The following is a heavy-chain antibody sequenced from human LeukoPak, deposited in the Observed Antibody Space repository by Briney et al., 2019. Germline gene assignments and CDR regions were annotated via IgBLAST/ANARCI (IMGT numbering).Heavy chain of an antibody. CDR1: RGSFSGYY. CDR3: ARGPTIDYDILTGYYYFDY. V-gene: IGHV4-34*01. CDR2: INHSGTT. Sequence: SETLSLTCAVYRGSFSGYYWTWIRQSPGKGLEWVGEINHSGTTNYNPSLKRRVTISIDTSKNQFSLKLSSVTAADTAVYYCARGPTIDYDILTGYYYFDYWGQRTLVTVSS. J-gene: IGHJ4*02. D-gene: IGHD3-9*01.